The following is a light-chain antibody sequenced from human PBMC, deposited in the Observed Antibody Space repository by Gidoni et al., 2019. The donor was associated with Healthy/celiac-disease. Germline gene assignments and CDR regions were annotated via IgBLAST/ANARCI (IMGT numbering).Light chain of an antibody. CDR2: EAS. J-gene: IGKJ2*01. CDR3: QQRSNWYT. Sequence: EIVFTPAPATLSLSPGARATLSCRASQSVSSYLAWYQQKPGQAPRLLIYEASNRATGIPARFSGSGSGTDFTRTISSLEPEDFAVYYCQQRSNWYTFGQGTKLEIK. V-gene: IGKV3-11*01. CDR1: QSVSSY.